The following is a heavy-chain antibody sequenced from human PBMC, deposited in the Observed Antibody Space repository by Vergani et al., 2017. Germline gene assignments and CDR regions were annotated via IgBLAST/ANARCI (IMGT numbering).Heavy chain of an antibody. CDR2: IYTSGST. D-gene: IGHD4-17*01. CDR3: ARDGEYGDSAFDAFDI. V-gene: IGHV4-61*02. Sequence: QVQLQESGPGLVKPSQTLSLTCTVSGGSISSGSYYWSWLRQPAGKGLEWIGRIYTSGSTNYNPSLKSRVTISVDTSKNQFSLKLSSVTAADTAVYYCARDGEYGDSAFDAFDIWGQGPMVTVSS. CDR1: GGSISSGSYY. J-gene: IGHJ3*02.